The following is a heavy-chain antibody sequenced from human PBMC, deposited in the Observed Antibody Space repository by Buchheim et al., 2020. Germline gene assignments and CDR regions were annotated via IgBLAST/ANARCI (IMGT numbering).Heavy chain of an antibody. J-gene: IGHJ4*02. CDR2: ISYDGSNK. D-gene: IGHD6-6*01. CDR1: GFTFSSYA. CDR3: ARTFEQLAFFDY. Sequence: VQLVESGGGLVQPGGSLRLSCAASGFTFSSYAMHWVRQAPGKGLEWVAVISYDGSNKYYADSVKGRFTISRDNSKNTLYLQMNSLRAEDTAVYYCARTFEQLAFFDYWGQGTL. V-gene: IGHV3-30*04.